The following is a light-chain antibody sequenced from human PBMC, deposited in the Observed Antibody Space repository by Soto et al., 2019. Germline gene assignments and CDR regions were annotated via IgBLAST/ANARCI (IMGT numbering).Light chain of an antibody. V-gene: IGKV3-20*01. CDR1: QSINNRY. J-gene: IGKJ3*01. CDR3: RQFGSSPGFT. Sequence: EIVLTQSPGTLSLSPGERATLSCRASQSINNRYLAWYQQKPGQAPRLLIYAASSRATGIPDRFSGSGSGTDSTLTISRLEPEDFAVYYCRQFGSSPGFTFGPGTKVDIK. CDR2: AAS.